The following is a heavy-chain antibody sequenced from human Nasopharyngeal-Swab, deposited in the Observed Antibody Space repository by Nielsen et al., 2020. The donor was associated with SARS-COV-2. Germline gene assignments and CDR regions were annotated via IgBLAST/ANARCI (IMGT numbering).Heavy chain of an antibody. CDR3: ARRWYSSGWLGFDY. D-gene: IGHD6-19*01. V-gene: IGHV4-31*03. J-gene: IGHJ4*02. CDR2: IYYSGST. Sequence: SETLSLTCTVSGGSISSGGYYWSWIRQHPGKGLEWIGYIYYSGSTYYNPSLKSRVTISVDTSKNQFSLKLSSVTAADTAVYYCARRWYSSGWLGFDYWGQGTLVTVSS. CDR1: GGSISSGGYY.